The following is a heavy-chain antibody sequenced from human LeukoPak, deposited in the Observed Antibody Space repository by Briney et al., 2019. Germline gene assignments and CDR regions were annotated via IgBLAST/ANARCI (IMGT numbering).Heavy chain of an antibody. CDR2: INPSGGST. D-gene: IGHD3-22*01. V-gene: IGHV1-46*01. Sequence: ASVKVSCKASGYTFTSYYMHWVRQAPGQGLGWMGIINPSGGSTSYAQKFQGRVTMTRDTSTSTVYMELSSLRSEDTAVYYCARVSNRYDSSGYSFRYWGQGTLVTVSS. CDR3: ARVSNRYDSSGYSFRY. CDR1: GYTFTSYY. J-gene: IGHJ4*02.